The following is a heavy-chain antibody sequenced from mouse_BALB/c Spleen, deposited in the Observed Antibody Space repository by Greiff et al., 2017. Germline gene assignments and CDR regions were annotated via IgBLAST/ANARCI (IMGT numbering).Heavy chain of an antibody. V-gene: IGHV5-6-5*01. J-gene: IGHJ4*01. D-gene: IGHD2-10*02. CDR1: GFTFSSYA. Sequence: EVKVEESGGGLVKPGGSLKLSCAASGFTFSSYAMSWVRQTPEKRLEWVASISSGGSTYYPDSVKGRFTISRDNARNILYLQMSSLRSEDTAMYYCARLYGNYAMDYWGQGTSVTVSS. CDR3: ARLYGNYAMDY. CDR2: ISSGGST.